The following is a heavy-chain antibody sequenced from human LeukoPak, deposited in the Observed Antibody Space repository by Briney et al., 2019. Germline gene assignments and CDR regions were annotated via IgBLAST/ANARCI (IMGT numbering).Heavy chain of an antibody. D-gene: IGHD3-10*02. CDR1: GFTFSSHS. CDR2: ISSSSYI. CDR3: AELGITMIGGV. Sequence: SGGSLRLSCVASGFTFSSHSMNWVRQAPGKGLEWVSSISSSSYIFYADSVKGRFTISRDNAKNSLYLQMNSLRAEDTAVYYCAELGITMIGGVWGKGTTVTISS. J-gene: IGHJ6*04. V-gene: IGHV3-21*01.